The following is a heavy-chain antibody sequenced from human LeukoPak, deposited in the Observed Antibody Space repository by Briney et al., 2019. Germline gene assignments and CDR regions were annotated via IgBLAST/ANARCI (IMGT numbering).Heavy chain of an antibody. CDR3: ARDRRGYSGYDPGWFDP. V-gene: IGHV3-74*01. J-gene: IGHJ5*02. D-gene: IGHD5-12*01. Sequence: GGSPRLSCAASGFTFSKYWMHWVRQAPGKGLVWVSRINPDASSTIYADSVKGRFTISRDNAKNTVYLQMNSLRVEDTAVYYCARDRRGYSGYDPGWFDPWGQGTLVTVSS. CDR1: GFTFSKYW. CDR2: INPDASST.